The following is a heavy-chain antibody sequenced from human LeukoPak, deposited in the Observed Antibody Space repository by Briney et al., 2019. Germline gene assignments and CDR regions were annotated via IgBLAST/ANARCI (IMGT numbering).Heavy chain of an antibody. D-gene: IGHD5-18*01. CDR1: GYTFTSYY. Sequence: GASVKVSCKASGYTFTSYYMHWVRQAPGQGLEWMGKINPSGGSTSYAQKFQGRVTMTRNTSISTAYMELSSLRSEDTAVYYCARIPTIVDTARYGMDVWGQGTTVTVSS. V-gene: IGHV1-46*01. CDR2: INPSGGST. J-gene: IGHJ6*02. CDR3: ARIPTIVDTARYGMDV.